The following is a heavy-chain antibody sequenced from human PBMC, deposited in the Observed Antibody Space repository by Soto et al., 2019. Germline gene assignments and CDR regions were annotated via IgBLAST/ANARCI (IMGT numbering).Heavy chain of an antibody. CDR3: LIAVAGSFAPDY. Sequence: EVQLVESGGGLVKPGGSLRLSRAASGFTFSTYSMNWVRQAPGKGLEWVSYISSSSTYIYYADSVKGRFTISRDNAKNSLYLQMNSLRAEDTAVYYCLIAVAGSFAPDYWGQGTLVTVSS. CDR1: GFTFSTYS. D-gene: IGHD6-19*01. V-gene: IGHV3-21*01. J-gene: IGHJ4*02. CDR2: ISSSSTYI.